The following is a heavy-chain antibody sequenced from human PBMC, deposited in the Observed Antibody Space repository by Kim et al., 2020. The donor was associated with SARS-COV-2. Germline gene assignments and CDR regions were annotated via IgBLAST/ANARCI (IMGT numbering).Heavy chain of an antibody. Sequence: NSSPSFQGRVTIAADKSISTAYLQWGSLKASDTAMYYCAGHYLSGDAFDIWGQGTLVTVSS. CDR3: AGHYLSGDAFDI. D-gene: IGHD3-10*01. V-gene: IGHV5-10-1*01. J-gene: IGHJ3*02.